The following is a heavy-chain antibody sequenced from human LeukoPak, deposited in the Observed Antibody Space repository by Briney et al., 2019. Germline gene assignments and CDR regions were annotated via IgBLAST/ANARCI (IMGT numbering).Heavy chain of an antibody. V-gene: IGHV5-51*01. CDR1: GYSFTSYW. Sequence: GESLKIPCKGSGYSFTSYWIGWVRQMPGKGLEWMGIIYPGYSDTRYSPSFQGQVTISADKSITTAYLQWSSLKASDTAMYSCARLLRTPYCSSTSCYYFPENNRFDPWGQGTLVTVSS. D-gene: IGHD2-2*01. J-gene: IGHJ5*02. CDR3: ARLLRTPYCSSTSCYYFPENNRFDP. CDR2: IYPGYSDT.